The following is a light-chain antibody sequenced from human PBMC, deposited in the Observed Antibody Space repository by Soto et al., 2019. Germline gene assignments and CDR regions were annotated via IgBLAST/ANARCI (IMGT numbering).Light chain of an antibody. CDR3: QQSYSSPWT. V-gene: IGKV1-39*01. J-gene: IGKJ1*01. CDR1: QTITNY. Sequence: DIQMTQSPSSLSASVGDRVTITCRARQTITNYLNWYQQKPGKAPKLLIYAASTLLSGVPSRFTGGGSGTDFTLTIDSLQPEDFATYFCQQSYSSPWTVGQGTKVEI. CDR2: AAS.